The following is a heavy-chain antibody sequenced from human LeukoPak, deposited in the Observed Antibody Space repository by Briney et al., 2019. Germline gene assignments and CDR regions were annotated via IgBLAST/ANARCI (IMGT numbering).Heavy chain of an antibody. J-gene: IGHJ4*02. CDR2: IYYIGRT. Sequence: SETLSLTCTVSGGSISRHYWSWIRQPPGKGLEWMGYIYYIGRTNYNPSLKSRVTISVDTSKNQFSLRLSSVTAADTAVYYCARVTGYMIEDYFDYWGQGTLVTVSS. CDR3: ARVTGYMIEDYFDY. V-gene: IGHV4-59*11. D-gene: IGHD3-22*01. CDR1: GGSISRHY.